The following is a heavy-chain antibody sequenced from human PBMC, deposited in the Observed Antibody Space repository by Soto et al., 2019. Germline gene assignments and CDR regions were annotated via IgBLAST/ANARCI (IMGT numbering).Heavy chain of an antibody. CDR1: GDSISSGGYY. J-gene: IGHJ4*02. CDR3: ARVRGQGDIFDY. CDR2: IYYSGST. Sequence: QVQLQESGPGLVKPSQTLSLTCTVSGDSISSGGYYWWWIRPHPGKGLQGIGYIYYSGSTYNNPSLKKRVTLSVGTSKNQFALKLRSVTAADTAVYYCARVRGQGDIFDYWGQGTLVTVSS. V-gene: IGHV4-31*03. D-gene: IGHD2-21*02.